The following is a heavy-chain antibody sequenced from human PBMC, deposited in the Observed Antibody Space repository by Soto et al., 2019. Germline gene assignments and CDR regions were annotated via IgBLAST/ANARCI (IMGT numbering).Heavy chain of an antibody. CDR2: VSGYNYNT. CDR3: GRSSSMLGAGWSDS. D-gene: IGHD2-8*01. CDR1: GYSFRSYG. Sequence: ASVKVSCKASGYSFRSYGINWVRQAPGQGLEWIGWVSGYNYNTKYAQELQDRITVTTDTSTNTAYMELRSLRSDDTAVYYCGRSSSMLGAGWSDSWGRGTLVTVSS. V-gene: IGHV1-18*01. J-gene: IGHJ5*01.